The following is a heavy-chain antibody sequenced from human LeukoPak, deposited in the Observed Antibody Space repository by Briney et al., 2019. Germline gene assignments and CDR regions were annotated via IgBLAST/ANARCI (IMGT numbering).Heavy chain of an antibody. CDR1: GFTFSSYA. D-gene: IGHD3-10*01. V-gene: IGHV3-23*01. CDR3: AKEGAAMGHGSGSYPLDP. Sequence: GGSLRLSCAASGFTFSSYAMSWVRQAPGKGLEWVSAISGSGGSTYYADSVKGRFTISRDNSKNTLYLQMNSLRAEDTAVYYCAKEGAAMGHGSGSYPLDPWGQGTLVTVSS. CDR2: ISGSGGST. J-gene: IGHJ5*02.